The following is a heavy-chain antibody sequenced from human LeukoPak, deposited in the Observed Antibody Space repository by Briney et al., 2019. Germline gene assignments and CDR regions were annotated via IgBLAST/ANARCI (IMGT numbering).Heavy chain of an antibody. Sequence: SETLSLTCTVSGGSISSSSFYWAWIRQPPGKGPEWIGSIYYSGTTYYNPSVKSRVTMSVDKSKKQFSLQLSSVTAADTAVYYCARAFTFPNWFDPWGQGTLVTVSS. CDR2: IYYSGTT. J-gene: IGHJ5*02. CDR1: GGSISSSSFY. V-gene: IGHV4-39*01. D-gene: IGHD2/OR15-2a*01. CDR3: ARAFTFPNWFDP.